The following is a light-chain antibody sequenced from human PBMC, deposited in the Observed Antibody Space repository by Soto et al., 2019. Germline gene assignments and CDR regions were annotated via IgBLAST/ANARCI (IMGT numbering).Light chain of an antibody. Sequence: QSVLTQPASVSGSPGQSSTISCTGTSSDVGSYNLVSWYQQHPGKAPKLMIYEGSKRPSGVSNRFAGSKSGNTASLTISGLQAEDEADYYCCSYAGSSTSFGGGTKLTVL. CDR1: SSDVGSYNL. V-gene: IGLV2-23*01. CDR3: CSYAGSSTS. CDR2: EGS. J-gene: IGLJ3*02.